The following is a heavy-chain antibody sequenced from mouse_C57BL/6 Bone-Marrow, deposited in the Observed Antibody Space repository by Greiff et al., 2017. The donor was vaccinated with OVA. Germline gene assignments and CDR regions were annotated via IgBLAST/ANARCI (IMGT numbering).Heavy chain of an antibody. Sequence: EVQLQQSGPELVKPGASVKISCKASGYTFTDYYMNWVKQSHGKSLEWIGDINPNNGGTSYNQKFKGKATLTVDKSSSTAYMELRSLTSEDSAVYYCARWEGNYGLFAYWGQGTLVTVSA. D-gene: IGHD2-1*01. CDR1: GYTFTDYY. V-gene: IGHV1-26*01. CDR3: ARWEGNYGLFAY. J-gene: IGHJ3*01. CDR2: INPNNGGT.